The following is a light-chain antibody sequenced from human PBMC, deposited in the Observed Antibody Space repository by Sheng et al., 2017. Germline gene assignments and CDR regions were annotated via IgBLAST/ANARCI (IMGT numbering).Light chain of an antibody. Sequence: DVQMTQSPSSLSASVGDSVTVTCRASQDINNYLNWYQQQPGKAPRVLIYDASNLERGVPSRFSGSGSGTDFTLTISSLQPEDVATYYCQHYDDLPTLTFGPGTKWGSN. V-gene: IGKV1-33*01. CDR3: QHYDDLPTLT. CDR2: DAS. CDR1: QDINNY. J-gene: IGKJ3*01.